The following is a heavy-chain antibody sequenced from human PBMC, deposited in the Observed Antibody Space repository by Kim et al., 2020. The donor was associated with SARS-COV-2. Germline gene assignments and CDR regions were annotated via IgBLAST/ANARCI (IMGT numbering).Heavy chain of an antibody. CDR2: IYYSGSS. J-gene: IGHJ5*02. Sequence: SETLSLTCTVSGGSISSSYYWGWIRQPRGKGLEWIGSIYYSGSSYYNPSHKSRVTISVDTSKNQFSLKLSSVTAADTAVYYCARRTSIAAHFHWFYPWGQGTLVTVSS. V-gene: IGHV4-39*01. CDR1: GGSISSSYY. D-gene: IGHD6-6*01. CDR3: ARRTSIAAHFHWFYP.